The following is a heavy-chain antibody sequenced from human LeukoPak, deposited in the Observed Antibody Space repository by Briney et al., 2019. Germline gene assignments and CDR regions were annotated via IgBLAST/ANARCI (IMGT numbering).Heavy chain of an antibody. Sequence: PGGSLRLSCAASGVTFSSYGVHWVRQAPGKGLEWVALISSDGNDKLYGDSVKGRFTISRDDSKSTLYLQMNSLRAEVTAVYSSTTKVIRGNSGDDYDDWGQGTLVTVSS. CDR2: ISSDGNDK. CDR3: TTKVIRGNSGDDYDD. CDR1: GVTFSSYG. D-gene: IGHD5-12*01. V-gene: IGHV3-30*03. J-gene: IGHJ4*02.